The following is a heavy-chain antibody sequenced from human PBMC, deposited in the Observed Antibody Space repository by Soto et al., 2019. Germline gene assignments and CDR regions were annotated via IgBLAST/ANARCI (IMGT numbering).Heavy chain of an antibody. Sequence: QVQLVESGGGVVQPGRSLRLSCAASGFTFSSYGMHWVRQAPGKGLEWVAVIWYDGSNKYYADSVKGRFTISRDNSKNKLYLQINSLRAEDTAVYYCASEYCSGGRCYYYGMDVWGQGTTVTVSS. V-gene: IGHV3-33*01. CDR2: IWYDGSNK. J-gene: IGHJ6*02. CDR1: GFTFSSYG. D-gene: IGHD2-15*01. CDR3: ASEYCSGGRCYYYGMDV.